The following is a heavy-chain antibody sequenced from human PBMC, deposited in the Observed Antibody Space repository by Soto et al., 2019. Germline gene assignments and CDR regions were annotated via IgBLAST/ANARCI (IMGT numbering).Heavy chain of an antibody. CDR1: GYTFTSYG. V-gene: IGHV1-18*01. CDR2: ISAYNGNT. J-gene: IGHJ5*02. Sequence: ASVKVSCKASGYTFTSYGISWVRQAPGQGLEWMGWISAYNGNTNYAQKLQGRVTMTTDTSTSTAYMELRSLRSDDTAVYYCARNFYYYGSSYGWFDPWGQGTLVTVSS. CDR3: ARNFYYYGSSYGWFDP. D-gene: IGHD3-10*01.